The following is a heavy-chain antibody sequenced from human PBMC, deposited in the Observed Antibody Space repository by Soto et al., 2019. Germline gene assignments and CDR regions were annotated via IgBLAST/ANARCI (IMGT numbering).Heavy chain of an antibody. CDR1: GGAFGSDA. J-gene: IGHJ5*02. Sequence: ASVKVSCKASGGAFGSDAITWVRQAPGQGLEWVGRIIPIFGTTNYAQNLQGRVTISADKSTLTSYMELHSLTSDDTALYYCARDRTDSGYYTNWLDPWGQGTQVTVS. V-gene: IGHV1-69*06. D-gene: IGHD3-22*01. CDR3: ARDRTDSGYYTNWLDP. CDR2: IIPIFGTT.